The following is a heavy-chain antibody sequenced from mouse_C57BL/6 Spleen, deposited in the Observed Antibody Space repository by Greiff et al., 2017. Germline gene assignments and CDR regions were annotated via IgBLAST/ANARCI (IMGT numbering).Heavy chain of an antibody. V-gene: IGHV1-64*01. Sequence: VQLQQPGAALVKPGASVKLSCKASGYTFTSYWMHWVKQSPGKGLEWIGLIHPNSGSTNYNEKFKSKANLTVDKSSSTAYLQRSSLTSEDSAVYYCARSDYGSSHWYFDVWGTGTTVTVSS. D-gene: IGHD1-1*01. CDR3: ARSDYGSSHWYFDV. CDR2: IHPNSGST. CDR1: GYTFTSYW. J-gene: IGHJ1*03.